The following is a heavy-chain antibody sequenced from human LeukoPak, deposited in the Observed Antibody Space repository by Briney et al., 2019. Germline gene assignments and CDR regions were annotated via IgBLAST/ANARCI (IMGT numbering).Heavy chain of an antibody. D-gene: IGHD2-15*01. Sequence: GGSLRLSCAASGFTFSSYSMTWVRQAPGKGLEWVSSISSSSSYIYYADSVKGRFTISRDNAKNSLYLQMNSLRAEDTAVYYCARLGYRYYYGMDVWGQGTTVTVSS. V-gene: IGHV3-21*01. J-gene: IGHJ6*02. CDR2: ISSSSSYI. CDR3: ARLGYRYYYGMDV. CDR1: GFTFSSYS.